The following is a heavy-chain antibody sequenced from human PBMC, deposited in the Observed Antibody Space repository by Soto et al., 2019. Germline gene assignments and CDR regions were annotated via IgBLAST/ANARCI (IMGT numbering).Heavy chain of an antibody. V-gene: IGHV4-59*01. CDR1: GGSISNYF. J-gene: IGHJ4*02. D-gene: IGHD3-3*01. CDR2: IYYTGST. CDR3: ARGVFWSGSQIYYLDY. Sequence: SETLSLTCSVSGGSISNYFWSWIRQPPGKGLEWIGYIYYTGSTNFNPSLKSRVTMSVDTSKNQFSLKLSSVTATDTAVYYCARGVFWSGSQIYYLDYWGQGSLVTVSS.